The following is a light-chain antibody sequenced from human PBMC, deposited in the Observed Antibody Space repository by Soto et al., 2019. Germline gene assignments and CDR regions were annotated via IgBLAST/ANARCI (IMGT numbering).Light chain of an antibody. CDR1: SSDVGGYNY. J-gene: IGLJ1*01. V-gene: IGLV2-14*01. Sequence: QSALTQPASVSGSPGQSITISCTGTSSDVGGYNYVSWYQQHPGKAPKLMIYEVSNRPSGVSNRVSVSKSGNTASLTISGLQAEDEADYYCSSYTSSSIDYVFGTGTKLTVL. CDR3: SSYTSSSIDYV. CDR2: EVS.